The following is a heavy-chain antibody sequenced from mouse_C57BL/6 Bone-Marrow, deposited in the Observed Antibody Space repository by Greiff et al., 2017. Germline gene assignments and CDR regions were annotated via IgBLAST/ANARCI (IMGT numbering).Heavy chain of an antibody. J-gene: IGHJ3*01. Sequence: VKLMESGPGLVQPSQSLSITCTVSGFSLTSYGVHWVRQSPGKGLEWLGVIWSGGSTDYNAALISRLSISKDNSKSQVFFKMNSLQADDTAIYYCARNNWDEDWFAYWGQGTLVTVSA. CDR3: ARNNWDEDWFAY. V-gene: IGHV2-2*01. D-gene: IGHD4-1*02. CDR2: IWSGGST. CDR1: GFSLTSYG.